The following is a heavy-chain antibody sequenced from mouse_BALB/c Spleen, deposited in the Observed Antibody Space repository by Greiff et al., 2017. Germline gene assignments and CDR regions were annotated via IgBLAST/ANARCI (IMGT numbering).Heavy chain of an antibody. J-gene: IGHJ4*01. V-gene: IGHV1S137*01. CDR3: ARCYYGSSLYAMDY. CDR2: ISTYYGDA. Sequence: QVQLQQSGAELVRPGVSVKISCKGSGYTFTDYAMHWLKQSHAKSLEWIGVISTYYGDASYNQKFKGKATMTVDKSSSTAYMELARLTSEDSAIYYCARCYYGSSLYAMDYWGQGTSVTVSS. D-gene: IGHD1-1*01. CDR1: GYTFTDYA.